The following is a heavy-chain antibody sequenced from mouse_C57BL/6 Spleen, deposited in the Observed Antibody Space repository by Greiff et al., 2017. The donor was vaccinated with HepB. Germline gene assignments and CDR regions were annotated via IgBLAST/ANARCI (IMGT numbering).Heavy chain of an antibody. Sequence: LVESGAELVRPGASVKLSCTASGFNIKDDYMHWVKQRPEQGLEWIGWIDPENGDTEYASKFQGKATITADTSSNTAYLQLSSLTSEDTAVYYCTTLYYFLDYWGQGTTLTVSS. CDR3: TTLYYFLDY. D-gene: IGHD2-1*01. J-gene: IGHJ2*01. V-gene: IGHV14-4*01. CDR1: GFNIKDDY. CDR2: IDPENGDT.